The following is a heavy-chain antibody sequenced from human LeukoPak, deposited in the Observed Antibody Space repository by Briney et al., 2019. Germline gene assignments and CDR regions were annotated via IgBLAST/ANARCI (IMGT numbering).Heavy chain of an antibody. CDR1: GGSISSGGYY. Sequence: PSQTLSLTWTVSGGSISSGGYYWSWIRQHPGKGLEWIGYIYYSGSTYYNPSLKSRVTISVDTSKNQFSLKLSSVTAADTAVYYCAREKLWGNSALDYWGQGTLVTVSS. CDR2: IYYSGST. J-gene: IGHJ4*02. D-gene: IGHD4-23*01. V-gene: IGHV4-31*02. CDR3: AREKLWGNSALDY.